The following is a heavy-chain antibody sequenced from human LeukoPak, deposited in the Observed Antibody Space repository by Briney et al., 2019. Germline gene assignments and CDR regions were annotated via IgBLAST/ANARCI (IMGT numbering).Heavy chain of an antibody. CDR3: ARTTVVTSGAFDI. D-gene: IGHD4-23*01. J-gene: IGHJ3*02. V-gene: IGHV4-30-2*01. CDR1: GGSISSGGYS. Sequence: SETLSLTCAVSGGSISSGGYSWSWIRQPPGKGLEWIGYIYHSGSTYYNPSLKSRVTISVDRSKNQFSLKLSSVTAADTAVYYCARTTVVTSGAFDIWGQGTMVTVSS. CDR2: IYHSGST.